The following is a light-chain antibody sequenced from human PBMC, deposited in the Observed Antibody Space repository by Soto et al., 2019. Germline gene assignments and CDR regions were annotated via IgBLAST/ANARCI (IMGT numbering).Light chain of an antibody. Sequence: QSALTQPPSVSGSPGQSVAISCTATSSDVGSFNRVSWYQQPPGTAPKLPIYEVSSRPSGVPDRFSGSKSGNTPSLTISGLQAEDEADYYCNSYTSSSTYVFGTGTKVTVL. V-gene: IGLV2-18*02. CDR2: EVS. CDR3: NSYTSSSTYV. CDR1: SSDVGSFNR. J-gene: IGLJ1*01.